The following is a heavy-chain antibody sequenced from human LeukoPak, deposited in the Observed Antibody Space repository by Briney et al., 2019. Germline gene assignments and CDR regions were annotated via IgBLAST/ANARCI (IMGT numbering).Heavy chain of an antibody. CDR2: MNPNSGNT. CDR1: GYTFTSYD. J-gene: IGHJ4*02. V-gene: IGHV1-8*01. CDR3: ARVLSWFGELFVYYFDY. Sequence: ASAKVSCKASGYTFTSYDINWVRQATGQGPEWMGWMNPNSGNTGYAQKFQGRVTMTRNTSISTAYMELSSLRSEDTAVYYCARVLSWFGELFVYYFDYWGQGTLVTVSS. D-gene: IGHD3-10*01.